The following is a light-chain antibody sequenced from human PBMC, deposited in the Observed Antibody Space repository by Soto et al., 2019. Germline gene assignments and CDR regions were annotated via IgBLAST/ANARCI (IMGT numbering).Light chain of an antibody. V-gene: IGKV3-20*01. J-gene: IGKJ1*01. Sequence: EFVLTPSPGTLSLSPGARATLSCLARQSVSSNLAWYQQKPGQAPRPLIYGTSSRATGIPDRFSGSGSGTDFTLTISRLEPEDFAVYYCQQYGSSPWTFGQGTKVDI. CDR1: QSVSSN. CDR2: GTS. CDR3: QQYGSSPWT.